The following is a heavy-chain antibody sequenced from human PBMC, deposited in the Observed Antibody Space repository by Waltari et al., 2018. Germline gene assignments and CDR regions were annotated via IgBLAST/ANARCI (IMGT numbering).Heavy chain of an antibody. J-gene: IGHJ6*03. CDR3: ARTGSVNFYFHFYMDV. CDR1: GYPFTNAG. V-gene: IGHV1-18*01. D-gene: IGHD3-10*01. Sequence: QGQLVQSGAEVKEPGASVTVSCKASGYPFTNAGITWVRLAPGQGLEWRGWLISYHDNAYYAQKFEGRVPLTTDTSTSTVYMELTSLRFDDTAVYYCARTGSVNFYFHFYMDVWGRGTTVTVSS. CDR2: LISYHDNA.